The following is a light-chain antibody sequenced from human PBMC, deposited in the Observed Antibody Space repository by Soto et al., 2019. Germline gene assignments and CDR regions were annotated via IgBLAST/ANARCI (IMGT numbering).Light chain of an antibody. J-gene: IGLJ3*02. CDR2: DVS. CDR1: SSDVGGYNY. CDR3: SSYTSTNSGV. V-gene: IGLV2-14*01. Sequence: QSALTQSASVSGSPGQSITISCTGTSSDVGGYNYVSWYQQHPGKAPKLIIYDVSNRPSGVSTRFSGSKSGNTASLTISGLQAEDEDDYYCSSYTSTNSGVFGGGTKLTVL.